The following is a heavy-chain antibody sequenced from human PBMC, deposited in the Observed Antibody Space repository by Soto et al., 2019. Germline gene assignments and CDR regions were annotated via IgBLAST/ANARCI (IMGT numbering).Heavy chain of an antibody. J-gene: IGHJ4*02. Sequence: QVQLVESGGGVVQPGRSLRLSCAASGFTFSSYGMHWVRQAPGKGLEWVAVIWYDGSNKYYADSVKGRFTISRDNSKNTLYLQMNSLRAEDTAMYYCAREYYYDSSGPYPDDYWGQGTLVTVSS. V-gene: IGHV3-33*01. CDR1: GFTFSSYG. D-gene: IGHD3-22*01. CDR2: IWYDGSNK. CDR3: AREYYYDSSGPYPDDY.